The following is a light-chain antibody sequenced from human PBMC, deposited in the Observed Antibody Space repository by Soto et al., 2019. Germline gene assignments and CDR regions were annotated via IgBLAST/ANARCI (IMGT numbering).Light chain of an antibody. CDR3: SSFAGSNNYV. Sequence: QSVLTQPPSASGSPGLSVTISCTGTSSDVGGYNYVSWYQQHPGKAPKLVIYEVSKRPSGVPDRFSGSKSGNTASLTVSGLQSEAEADYYCSSFAGSNNYVFGTGTKLTVL. J-gene: IGLJ1*01. CDR2: EVS. V-gene: IGLV2-8*01. CDR1: SSDVGGYNY.